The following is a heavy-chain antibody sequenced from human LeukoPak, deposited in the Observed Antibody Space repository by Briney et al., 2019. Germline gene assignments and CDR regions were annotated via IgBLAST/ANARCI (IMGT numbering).Heavy chain of an antibody. J-gene: IGHJ4*02. CDR3: ARPLFGAISPGC. D-gene: IGHD3-10*01. Sequence: GGSLRLSCAASGFTFSSHWMTWVRQAPGRGLEWVANIKEDGSETFYGDSVKGRFTISRDNAENSLNLQVNNLRPEDTAMYYCARPLFGAISPGCWGQGTLVTVSS. V-gene: IGHV3-7*01. CDR1: GFTFSSHW. CDR2: IKEDGSET.